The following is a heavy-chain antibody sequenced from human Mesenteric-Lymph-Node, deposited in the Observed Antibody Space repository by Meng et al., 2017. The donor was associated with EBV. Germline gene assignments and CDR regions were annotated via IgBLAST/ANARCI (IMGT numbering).Heavy chain of an antibody. CDR1: GGNFNSFS. J-gene: IGHJ4*02. Sequence: QVQLMQSGAEVRKPXSSVMVSCKVSGGNFNSFSINWVRQAPGQGFEWMGGIIPIFGTPNYAQKFQDRVTITADESTTTAYMDLSSLRPEDTAVYYCARLDYSNYFGCGQGTLFTVSS. CDR3: ARLDYSNYFG. D-gene: IGHD4-11*01. CDR2: IIPIFGTP. V-gene: IGHV1-69*01.